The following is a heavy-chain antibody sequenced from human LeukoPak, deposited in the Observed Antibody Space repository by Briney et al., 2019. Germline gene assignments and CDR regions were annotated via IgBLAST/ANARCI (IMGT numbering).Heavy chain of an antibody. CDR2: IHPDDSDT. V-gene: IGHV5-51*01. Sequence: GESLKISCKGSGYTLTSYWIGWVRQMPGKGLEWMGIIHPDDSDTRYSPSFQGQVTISADKSISTSYLQWSSLKASDTAMYYCATLPHTEFHYWGQGTLVTVSS. J-gene: IGHJ4*02. CDR3: ATLPHTEFHY. D-gene: IGHD2-8*02. CDR1: GYTLTSYW.